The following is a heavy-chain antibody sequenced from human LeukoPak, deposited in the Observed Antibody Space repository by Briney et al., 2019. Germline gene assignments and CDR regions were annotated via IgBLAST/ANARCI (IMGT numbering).Heavy chain of an antibody. CDR2: IYYSGST. CDR1: GGSISSGGYY. J-gene: IGHJ4*02. Sequence: SETLSLTCTVSGGSISSGGYYWSWIRQHPGKGLEWIGYIYYSGSTYYNPSLKSRVTISVDTSKNQFSLKLSSVTAADTAVYYCVRARGSYSRYYFDYWGQGTLVTVSS. CDR3: VRARGSYSRYYFDY. V-gene: IGHV4-31*03. D-gene: IGHD1-26*01.